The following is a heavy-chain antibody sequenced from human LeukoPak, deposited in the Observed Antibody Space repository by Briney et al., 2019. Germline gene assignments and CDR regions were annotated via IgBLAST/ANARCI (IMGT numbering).Heavy chain of an antibody. CDR3: ARTPPFRLDDDFDLRGWFDP. Sequence: ASVKVSCKASGYTFTSYGISWVRQAPGQGLEWMGWISGYNGDTDYAQKLQGRVTMTTETSTSTAYMELKSLRSDDTAVYYCARTPPFRLDDDFDLRGWFDPWGQGTLVIVSS. D-gene: IGHD4-17*01. J-gene: IGHJ5*02. V-gene: IGHV1-18*01. CDR1: GYTFTSYG. CDR2: ISGYNGDT.